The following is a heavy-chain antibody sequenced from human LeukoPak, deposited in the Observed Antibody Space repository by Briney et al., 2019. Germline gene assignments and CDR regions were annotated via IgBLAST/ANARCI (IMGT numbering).Heavy chain of an antibody. CDR1: GFTISSHG. Sequence: GTSLRLSCAVSGFTISSHGMHWVRQAPGKGLEWVAMISYNGNSKYYGDSVKGRFTISRDNSKDTLYLEMDSLRTEDTAVYYCAKDWGSSGWYSYFDPWGQGTLVTVSS. D-gene: IGHD6-19*01. J-gene: IGHJ5*02. CDR3: AKDWGSSGWYSYFDP. CDR2: ISYNGNSK. V-gene: IGHV3-30*18.